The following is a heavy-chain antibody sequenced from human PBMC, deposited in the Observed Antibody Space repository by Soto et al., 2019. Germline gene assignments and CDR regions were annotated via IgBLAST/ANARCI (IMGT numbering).Heavy chain of an antibody. CDR2: IKSKTDGGTT. CDR1: GFTFTNAW. CDR3: ARTPSIAVGMVRGIFDY. V-gene: IGHV3-15*01. D-gene: IGHD6-19*01. J-gene: IGHJ4*02. Sequence: GGSLRLSCAASGFTFTNAWMSWVRQAPGKGLEWVGRIKSKTDGGTTDYAAPVKGRFTISRDDSKNTLYLQMNSLRAEDTAVYYCARTPSIAVGMVRGIFDYWGQGTLVTVSS.